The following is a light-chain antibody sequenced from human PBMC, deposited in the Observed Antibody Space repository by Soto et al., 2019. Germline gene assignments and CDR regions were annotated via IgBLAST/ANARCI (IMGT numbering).Light chain of an antibody. Sequence: EIVLTQSPGTLSLSPGERATLSCRASQSVKYNYLAWYQQKPGQPPILLIHLTSTRATGIPDRFSGSGSGTDFTLTITRLEPDDFAVYYCQQYGDSLSFGGGTTVEIK. CDR3: QQYGDSLS. J-gene: IGKJ4*01. CDR2: LTS. V-gene: IGKV3-20*01. CDR1: QSVKYNY.